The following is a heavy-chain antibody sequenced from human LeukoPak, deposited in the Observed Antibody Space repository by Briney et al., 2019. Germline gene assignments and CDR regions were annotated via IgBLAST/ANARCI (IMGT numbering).Heavy chain of an antibody. Sequence: SETLSLTCSVSGASIRSGDHHWSWLRQSPGKGLEWIGYIYFSGSRSSNPSLRSRLTISVDTSKNQFSLKLNSVTAADTALYYCARGGGGYTLYSFDYWGQGALVTVSS. J-gene: IGHJ4*02. CDR3: ARGGGGYTLYSFDY. CDR2: IYFSGSR. CDR1: GASIRSGDHH. V-gene: IGHV4-30-4*08. D-gene: IGHD3-22*01.